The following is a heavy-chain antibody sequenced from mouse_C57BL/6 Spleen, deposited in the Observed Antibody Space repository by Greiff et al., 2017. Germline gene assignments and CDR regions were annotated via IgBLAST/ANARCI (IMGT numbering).Heavy chain of an antibody. CDR1: GFTFSSYT. Sequence: EVQRVESGGGLVKPGGSLKLSCAASGFTFSSYTMSWVRQTPEKRLEWVATISGGGGNTYYPDSVKGRFTISRDNAKNTLYLQMSSLRSEDTALYYCARQTQIYPGYFDVWGTGTTVTVSS. CDR2: ISGGGGNT. CDR3: ARQTQIYPGYFDV. J-gene: IGHJ1*03. D-gene: IGHD2-1*01. V-gene: IGHV5-9*01.